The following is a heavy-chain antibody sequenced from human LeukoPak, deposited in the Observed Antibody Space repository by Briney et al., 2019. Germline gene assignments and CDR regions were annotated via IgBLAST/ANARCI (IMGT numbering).Heavy chain of an antibody. D-gene: IGHD3-22*01. CDR2: IWYDGSNK. CDR1: GFTFSSYG. Sequence: SGRSLRLSCAASGFTFSSYGMHWVRQAPGKGLEWVAVIWYDGSNKYYADSVKGRFTISRDNTKNTLYLQMNSLRAEDTAVYYCAREKYDSSGYYYYYFDYWGQGTLVTVSS. V-gene: IGHV3-33*01. J-gene: IGHJ4*02. CDR3: AREKYDSSGYYYYYFDY.